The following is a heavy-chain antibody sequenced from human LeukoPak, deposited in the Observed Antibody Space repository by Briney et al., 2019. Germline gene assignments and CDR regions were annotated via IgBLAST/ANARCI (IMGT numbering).Heavy chain of an antibody. D-gene: IGHD3-22*01. CDR2: IYHSGST. J-gene: IGHJ4*02. V-gene: IGHV4-30-2*01. CDR3: ARGFYDSSGYSLGGTAVDY. Sequence: SETLSLTCAVSGGSISSGGYSWSWIRQPPGKGLEWIGYIYHSGSTYYNPSLKSRVTISVDRSKNQFSLKLSSVTAADTAVYYCARGFYDSSGYSLGGTAVDYWGQGTLVTVSS. CDR1: GGSISSGGYS.